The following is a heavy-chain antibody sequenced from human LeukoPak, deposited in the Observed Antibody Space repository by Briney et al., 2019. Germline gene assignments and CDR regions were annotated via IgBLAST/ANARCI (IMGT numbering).Heavy chain of an antibody. V-gene: IGHV1-24*01. Sequence: ASVKVSCKVSGYTLTELSMHWVRQAPGKGLEWMGGFDPEDGETIYAQTFQGRVTMTEDTSTDTAYRELSSLRSEDTAVYYCATEIGMTNTYYFDYWGQGTLVTVSS. CDR3: ATEIGMTNTYYFDY. CDR2: FDPEDGET. CDR1: GYTLTELS. J-gene: IGHJ4*02. D-gene: IGHD3-10*01.